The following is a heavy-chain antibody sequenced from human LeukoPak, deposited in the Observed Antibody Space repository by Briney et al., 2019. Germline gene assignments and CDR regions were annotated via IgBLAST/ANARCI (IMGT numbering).Heavy chain of an antibody. CDR2: IYYSGST. CDR1: GGSISSYY. Sequence: SETLSLTCTVSGGSISSYYWSWIRQPPGKGLEWIGYIYYSGSTNYNPSLKSRVTISEDTSKNQFSLKLSSVTAADTAVYYCARESPRVYYFDYWGQGTLVTVSS. CDR3: ARESPRVYYFDY. D-gene: IGHD3-3*01. J-gene: IGHJ4*02. V-gene: IGHV4-59*01.